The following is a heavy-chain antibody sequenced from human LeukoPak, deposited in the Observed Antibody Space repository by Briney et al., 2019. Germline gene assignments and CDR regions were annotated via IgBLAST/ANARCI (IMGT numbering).Heavy chain of an antibody. D-gene: IGHD3-3*01. CDR2: INPSGGST. CDR1: GYTFSNYD. J-gene: IGHJ6*03. Sequence: ASVKVSCKASGYTFSNYDMHWVRQAPGQGLEWMGIINPSGGSTSYAQKFQGRVTMTRDMSTSTVCMELSSLRSEDTAVYYCARGGYYDFWSGLFRRDYYYYMDVWGKGTTVTVSS. V-gene: IGHV1-46*01. CDR3: ARGGYYDFWSGLFRRDYYYYMDV.